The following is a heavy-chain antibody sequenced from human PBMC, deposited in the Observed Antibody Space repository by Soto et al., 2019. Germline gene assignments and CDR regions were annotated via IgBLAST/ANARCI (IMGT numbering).Heavy chain of an antibody. CDR2: INPSGGST. Sequence: QVQLVQSGAEVKKPGASVKVSCKASGYTFTRYYMHWVRQAPGQGLEWMGIINPSGGSTTCAQKFQGRVTMTRDTSTSTVYMELSSLRSEDTAVYYCARRCGSTSCYVGDFDYWGQGTLVTVSS. CDR1: GYTFTRYY. V-gene: IGHV1-46*01. CDR3: ARRCGSTSCYVGDFDY. J-gene: IGHJ4*02. D-gene: IGHD2-2*01.